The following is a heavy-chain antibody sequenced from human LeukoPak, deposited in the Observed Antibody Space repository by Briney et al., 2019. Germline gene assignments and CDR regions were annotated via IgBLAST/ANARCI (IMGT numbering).Heavy chain of an antibody. D-gene: IGHD5-24*01. Sequence: PGGSLRLSCVASGFSFSSFSMNWVRQAPGKGLEWVAVISYDGSNKYYADSVKGRFTISRDNSKNTLYLQMNSLRAEDTAVYYCAWGMATSLSHFDYWGQGTLVTVSS. CDR1: GFSFSSFS. CDR2: ISYDGSNK. J-gene: IGHJ4*02. V-gene: IGHV3-30*04. CDR3: AWGMATSLSHFDY.